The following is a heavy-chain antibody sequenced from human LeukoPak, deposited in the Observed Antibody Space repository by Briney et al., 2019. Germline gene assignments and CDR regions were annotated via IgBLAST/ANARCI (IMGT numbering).Heavy chain of an antibody. V-gene: IGHV3-7*01. CDR2: IKQDGSEK. D-gene: IGHD2-2*01. CDR3: ARDSPSSTSWGY. Sequence: GGSLRLSCSGSGFTFSHHWMTWVRQAPGKGLEWVANIKQDGSEKYYVDSVKGRFTISRDNAKNSLYLQMNSLRAEDTAVYYCARDSPSSTSWGYWGQGTLVTVSS. CDR1: GFTFSHHW. J-gene: IGHJ4*02.